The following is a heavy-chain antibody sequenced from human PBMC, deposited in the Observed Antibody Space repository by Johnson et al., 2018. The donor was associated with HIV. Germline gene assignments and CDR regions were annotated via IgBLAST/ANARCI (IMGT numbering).Heavy chain of an antibody. Sequence: VQLVESGGGLIQPGGSLRLSCAASGFIVSNNYMSWVRQTPGKGLEWVSVIYSGGSTYYADSVKGRFTISRDSSKNTGYLQMNSLRAEDTAIYYCARADGSGIYFGFEIWGQGTMVTVSS. CDR1: GFIVSNNY. CDR3: ARADGSGIYFGFEI. D-gene: IGHD3-10*01. V-gene: IGHV3-53*01. J-gene: IGHJ3*02. CDR2: IYSGGST.